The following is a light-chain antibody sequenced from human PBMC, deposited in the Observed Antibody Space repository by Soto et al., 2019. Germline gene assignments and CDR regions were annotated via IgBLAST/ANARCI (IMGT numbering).Light chain of an antibody. V-gene: IGKV3-11*01. Sequence: EIVLTQSPGTLSLSPGERATLSCRASQSISNYLVWYQQKPGQSPRLLIYDTSNRATGIPARFSGSGSGTDFTLTTTSLEPEDFAVYYCQHRINWPLTFGGGTKVDIK. CDR1: QSISNY. J-gene: IGKJ4*01. CDR3: QHRINWPLT. CDR2: DTS.